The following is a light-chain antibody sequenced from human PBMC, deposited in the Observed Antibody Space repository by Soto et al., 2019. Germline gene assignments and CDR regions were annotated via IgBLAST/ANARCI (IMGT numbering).Light chain of an antibody. CDR2: EGS. Sequence: QSALTQPASVSGSPGQSITISCTGTSSDVGSYNLVSWYQQHPGKAPKLMIYEGSKRPSGVSNRFSGSKSGNTASLTISGLQAEDEADYYCSSYRGGSTLVFGGGTKLTVL. CDR1: SSDVGSYNL. V-gene: IGLV2-14*02. CDR3: SSYRGGSTLV. J-gene: IGLJ1*01.